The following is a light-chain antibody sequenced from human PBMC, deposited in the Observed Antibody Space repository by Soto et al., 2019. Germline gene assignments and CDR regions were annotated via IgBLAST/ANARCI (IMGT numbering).Light chain of an antibody. CDR2: SNN. CDR3: AAWDDSLRV. V-gene: IGLV1-47*02. Sequence: QAVVTQPPSASGTPGQRVTISFSGSSSNIGSNYVYWYQQLPGTAPKLLIYSNNQRPSGVPDRFSGSKSGTSASLAISGLRSEDEADYYCAAWDDSLRVFGGGTKLTVL. J-gene: IGLJ3*02. CDR1: SSNIGSNY.